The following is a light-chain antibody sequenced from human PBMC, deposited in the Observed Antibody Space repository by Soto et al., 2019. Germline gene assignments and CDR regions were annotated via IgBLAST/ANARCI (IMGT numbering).Light chain of an antibody. V-gene: IGKV1-12*01. Sequence: DIQMTQSPSYVSASVGDRVTVTCRASQGIKNWLAWYQQKPGKAPNLLIYTGSSLQSGVPSRFSGSGSGTDFTLTINSLQPEDFATYYCPQAASLPITFGQGTRLEI. J-gene: IGKJ5*01. CDR2: TGS. CDR3: PQAASLPIT. CDR1: QGIKNW.